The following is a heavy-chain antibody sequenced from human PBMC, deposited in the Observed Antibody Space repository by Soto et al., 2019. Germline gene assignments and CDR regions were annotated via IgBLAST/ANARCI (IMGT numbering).Heavy chain of an antibody. CDR2: IWYDAVGK. CDR1: GFTFKNFA. D-gene: IGHD1-1*01. J-gene: IGHJ4*02. V-gene: IGHV3-33*01. Sequence: GGSLRFSCAASGFTFKNFAMHWVRQAPGKGLEWVAMIWYDAVGKYYADSVKGRFTISRDHSKNTLSLQMDSLTAEDTAVYYCARDWNAGIFDYWGQGTLVTVSS. CDR3: ARDWNAGIFDY.